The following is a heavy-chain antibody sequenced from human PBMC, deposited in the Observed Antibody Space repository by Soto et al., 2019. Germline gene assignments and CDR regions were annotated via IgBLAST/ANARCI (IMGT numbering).Heavy chain of an antibody. CDR3: ARVVCSSTSCPSYYYYGMDV. J-gene: IGHJ6*02. Sequence: SETLSLTCTVSGGSVSSGSYYWSWIRQPPGKGLEWIGYIYYSGSTNYNPSLKSRVTISVDTSKNQFSLKLSSVTAADTAVYYCARVVCSSTSCPSYYYYGMDVWGQGTTVTVSS. CDR1: GGSVSSGSYY. CDR2: IYYSGST. V-gene: IGHV4-61*01. D-gene: IGHD2-2*01.